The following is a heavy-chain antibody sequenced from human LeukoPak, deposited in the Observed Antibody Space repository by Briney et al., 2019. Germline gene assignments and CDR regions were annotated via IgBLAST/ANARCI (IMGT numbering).Heavy chain of an antibody. D-gene: IGHD5-12*01. J-gene: IGHJ4*02. CDR2: ISGGGDIT. CDR1: GFNFANHA. V-gene: IGHV3-23*01. CDR3: AKRGYRSPYDY. Sequence: PGGSLRLSCAASGFNFANHAMSWVRQTPGKGLEWVSAISGGGDITYYADSVTGRFTISRDNSKDTLFLQMHSLRPGDTAVYYCAKRGYRSPYDYWGQGTLVTVSS.